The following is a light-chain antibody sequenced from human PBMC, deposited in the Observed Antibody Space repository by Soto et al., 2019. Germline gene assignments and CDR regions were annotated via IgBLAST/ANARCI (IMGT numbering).Light chain of an antibody. V-gene: IGKV1-5*01. J-gene: IGKJ1*01. CDR2: DAS. Sequence: DIQMTQSPSTLSASVGDRVTITCRASQTITTWLAWYQQKPGKAPKLLIDDASTLESGVPSRFSGSGFGTEFSLTISSLQPDDFASYYCQQYNTLSGTFGQGTKVDIK. CDR1: QTITTW. CDR3: QQYNTLSGT.